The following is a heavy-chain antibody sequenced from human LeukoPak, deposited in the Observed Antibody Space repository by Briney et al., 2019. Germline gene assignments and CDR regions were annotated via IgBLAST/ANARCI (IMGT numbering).Heavy chain of an antibody. J-gene: IGHJ4*02. CDR2: IIPILGIA. CDR1: GGTFSSYA. V-gene: IGHV1-69*04. D-gene: IGHD6-13*01. CDR3: ASHIAAASFGDY. Sequence: SVKVSCKASGGTFSSYAISWVRQAPGQGLEWMGRIIPILGIANYAQKFQGRVTIPADKSTSTAYMELSSLRSEDTAVYYCASHIAAASFGDYWGQGPLVTVSS.